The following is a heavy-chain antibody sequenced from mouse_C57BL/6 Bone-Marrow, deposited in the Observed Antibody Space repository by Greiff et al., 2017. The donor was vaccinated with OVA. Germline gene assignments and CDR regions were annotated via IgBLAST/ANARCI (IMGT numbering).Heavy chain of an antibody. V-gene: IGHV1-55*01. D-gene: IGHD2-12*01. CDR3: ARGERRRTYAMDY. J-gene: IGHJ4*01. CDR1: GYTFTSYW. Sequence: QVQLQQPGAELVKPGASVKMSCKASGYTFTSYWITWVKQRPGQGLEWIGDIYPGSGSTNYNEKFKSKATLTVDTSSSTAYMQLSSLTSEDSAVYYCARGERRRTYAMDYWGQGTSVTVSS. CDR2: IYPGSGST.